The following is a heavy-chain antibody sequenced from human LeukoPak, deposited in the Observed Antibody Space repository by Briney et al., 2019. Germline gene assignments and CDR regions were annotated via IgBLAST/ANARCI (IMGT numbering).Heavy chain of an antibody. J-gene: IGHJ6*02. CDR3: ARVSGYYDFWSGYYPYYYYGMDV. CDR1: GFTFSSYW. CDR2: IKQDGSEK. Sequence: PGGSLRLSCAASGFTFSSYWMSWVRQAPGKGLEWVANIKQDGSEKYYVDSVKGRFTISRDNAKNSLYLQMNSLRAEDTAVCYCARVSGYYDFWSGYYPYYYYGMDVWGQGTTVTVSS. D-gene: IGHD3-3*01. V-gene: IGHV3-7*03.